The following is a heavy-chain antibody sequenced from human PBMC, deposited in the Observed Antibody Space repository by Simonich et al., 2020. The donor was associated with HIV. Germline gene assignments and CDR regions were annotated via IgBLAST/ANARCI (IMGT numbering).Heavy chain of an antibody. CDR1: GGSFSGYY. CDR2: INHSGST. J-gene: IGHJ4*02. Sequence: QVQLQQWGAGLLKHSETLSLTCAVYGGSFSGYYWSWIRQPPGKGLEWIGEINHSGSTNYNPSLKSRFTISVDPSKNHFSLKLSSVTAADTAVYYCARGFYQRLYYFDYWGQGTLVTVSS. CDR3: ARGFYQRLYYFDY. D-gene: IGHD2-2*01. V-gene: IGHV4-34*01.